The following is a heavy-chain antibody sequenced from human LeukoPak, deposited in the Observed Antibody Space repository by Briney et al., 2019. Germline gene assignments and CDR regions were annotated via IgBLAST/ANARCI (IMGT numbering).Heavy chain of an antibody. Sequence: GASVKVSCKASGYIFNSYYMHWVRQAPGQGLEWMGVINPSGDRTAYAQKFQGGVTMTRDMSTSTVYMELSSLRSEDTAAYYCARDGDLLISLDYWGQGTLVTVSS. D-gene: IGHD1-26*01. J-gene: IGHJ4*02. V-gene: IGHV1-46*02. CDR1: GYIFNSYY. CDR2: INPSGDRT. CDR3: ARDGDLLISLDY.